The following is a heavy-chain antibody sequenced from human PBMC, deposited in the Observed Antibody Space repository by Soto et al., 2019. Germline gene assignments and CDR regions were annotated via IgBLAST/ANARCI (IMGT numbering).Heavy chain of an antibody. J-gene: IGHJ4*02. Sequence: PVGSLRISCVASGLTFSRYAWAWVRQAPGKGLECGAAISGSGGSTYYADSVKGRFTISRDHSKNTLYLQMNSLRAEDTAVYYCAKGLRYCSGGSCYAFDYWGQGT. V-gene: IGHV3-23*01. CDR2: ISGSGGST. CDR1: GLTFSRYA. CDR3: AKGLRYCSGGSCYAFDY. D-gene: IGHD2-15*01.